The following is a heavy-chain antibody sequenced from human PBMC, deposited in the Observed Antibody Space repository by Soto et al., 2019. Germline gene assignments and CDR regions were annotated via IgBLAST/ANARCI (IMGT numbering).Heavy chain of an antibody. D-gene: IGHD5-18*01. J-gene: IGHJ5*02. V-gene: IGHV1-3*01. CDR2: INAGNGNT. CDR1: GYTFTSYA. CDR3: ARAITALRLNWFDP. Sequence: EASVKVSCKASGYTFTSYAMHWVRQAPGQRLEWMGWINAGNGNTKYSQKFQGRVTITRDTSASTAYMELSSLRSEDTAVYYCARAITALRLNWFDPWGQGTLVTVSS.